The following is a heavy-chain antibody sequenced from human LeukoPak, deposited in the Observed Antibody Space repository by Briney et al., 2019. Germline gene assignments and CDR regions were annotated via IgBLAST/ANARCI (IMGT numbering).Heavy chain of an antibody. CDR1: GYTSSSYY. Sequence: ASVKVSCKASGYTSSSYYVHWVRQAPGQGLEWMGMIIPSDGFTSYAQKFQGRVTMTRDMSTSTVYMELSSLRSDDTAVYYCARGGEMATSYYYYYYYMDVWGKGTTVTISS. J-gene: IGHJ6*03. V-gene: IGHV1-46*01. CDR3: ARGGEMATSYYYYYYYMDV. D-gene: IGHD5-24*01. CDR2: IIPSDGFT.